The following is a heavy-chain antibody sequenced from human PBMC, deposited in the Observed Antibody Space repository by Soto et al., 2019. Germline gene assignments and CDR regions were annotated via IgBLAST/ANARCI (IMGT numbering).Heavy chain of an antibody. D-gene: IGHD3-9*01. V-gene: IGHV4-30-4*01. Sequence: QVQLQESGPGLVKPSQTLSLTCTVSGGSISSGDYYWSWIRQPPGKGLEWIGYIYYSGSTYYNPSLKSRVTISVDTSKNQFSLKLSSVTAAATAVYYCARDTGYYDILTGYQQTYFDYWGQGTLVTVSS. J-gene: IGHJ4*02. CDR3: ARDTGYYDILTGYQQTYFDY. CDR1: GGSISSGDYY. CDR2: IYYSGST.